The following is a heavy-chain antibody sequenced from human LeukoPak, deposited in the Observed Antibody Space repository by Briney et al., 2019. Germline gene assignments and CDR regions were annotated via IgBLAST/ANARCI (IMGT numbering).Heavy chain of an antibody. CDR1: GGSISSYY. Sequence: SETLSLTCTVSGGSISSYYWSWIRQPAGKGLEWIGRIHTSGSTNYSPSLKSRVTMSVDTSKNQFSLKLSSVTAADTAVYYCARHGGGWLRPKNAKNWFDPWGQGTLVTVSS. J-gene: IGHJ5*02. CDR2: IHTSGST. D-gene: IGHD5-12*01. CDR3: ARHGGGWLRPKNAKNWFDP. V-gene: IGHV4-4*07.